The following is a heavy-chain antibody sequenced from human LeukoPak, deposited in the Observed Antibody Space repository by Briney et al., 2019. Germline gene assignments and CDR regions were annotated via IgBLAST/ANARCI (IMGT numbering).Heavy chain of an antibody. Sequence: PSQTLSLTCTVSGGSISSGGYYWSWIRQPAGKGLEWIGRIYTSGSTNYNPSLKSRVTMSVDTSKNQFSLKLRSVMAADTAVYYCARAYCVGDCTVLHIYFDNWGQGTLVTVSS. J-gene: IGHJ4*02. V-gene: IGHV4-61*02. D-gene: IGHD2-21*02. CDR3: ARAYCVGDCTVLHIYFDN. CDR1: GGSISSGGYY. CDR2: IYTSGST.